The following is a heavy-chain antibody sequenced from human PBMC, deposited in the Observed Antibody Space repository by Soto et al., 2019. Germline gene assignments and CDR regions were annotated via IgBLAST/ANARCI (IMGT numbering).Heavy chain of an antibody. D-gene: IGHD3-10*01. CDR2: INHSGSI. V-gene: IGHV4-34*01. Sequence: PSETLSLTCAVYGGSFSGYYWSWIRQPPGKGLEWIGEINHSGSINYNPSLKSRVTISVDTSKNQFSLKLSSVTAADTAVYYCARYGSGSYFYYYYYMDGWGKGTTVTVAS. CDR3: ARYGSGSYFYYYYYMDG. J-gene: IGHJ6*03. CDR1: GGSFSGYY.